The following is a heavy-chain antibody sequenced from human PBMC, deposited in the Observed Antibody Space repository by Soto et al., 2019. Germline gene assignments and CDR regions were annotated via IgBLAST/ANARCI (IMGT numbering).Heavy chain of an antibody. D-gene: IGHD3-3*01. Sequence: ASVKVSCKASGYTLTSYGISWVRQAPGQGLEWMGWISAYNGNTNYAQKLQGRVTMTTDTSTSTAYMELRSLRSDDTAVYYCATLRFLEWSFAYCAQGTLVIVSS. CDR3: ATLRFLEWSFAY. CDR1: GYTLTSYG. CDR2: ISAYNGNT. V-gene: IGHV1-18*01. J-gene: IGHJ4*02.